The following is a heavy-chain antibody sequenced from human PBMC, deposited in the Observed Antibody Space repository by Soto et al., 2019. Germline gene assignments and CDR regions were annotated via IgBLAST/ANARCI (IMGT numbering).Heavy chain of an antibody. J-gene: IGHJ6*02. V-gene: IGHV1-18*04. CDR2: ISAYNGDT. D-gene: IGHD4-17*01. CDR1: GYSFTTHG. CDR3: ARDPPFSGILRGTPLMDV. Sequence: QVQLVQSEAEVRKPGASVKVSCKASGYSFTTHGISWVRRAPGHGLEWMGWISAYNGDTHYVQRFQGRLTMTTDTSTGTAYMELRSLTSDDTAVYYCARDPPFSGILRGTPLMDVWGQGTTVTVSS.